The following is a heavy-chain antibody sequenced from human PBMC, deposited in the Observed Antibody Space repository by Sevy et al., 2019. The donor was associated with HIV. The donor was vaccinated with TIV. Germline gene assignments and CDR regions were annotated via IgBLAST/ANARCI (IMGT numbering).Heavy chain of an antibody. CDR3: SRDAFSGSAVGDY. CDR2: IRSKAYGGTT. D-gene: IGHD1-26*01. J-gene: IGHJ4*02. V-gene: IGHV3-49*04. Sequence: GGSLRLSCAASGFTFSSYAMSWVRQAPGKGLEWVGFIRSKAYGGTTEYAASLKGRFTISRDDSKSIAYLQMNSLKNEDTAVYYCSRDAFSGSAVGDYWGQGTLVTVSS. CDR1: GFTFSSYA.